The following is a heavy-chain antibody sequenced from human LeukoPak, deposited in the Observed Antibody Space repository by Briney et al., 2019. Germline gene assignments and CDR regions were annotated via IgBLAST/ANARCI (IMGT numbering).Heavy chain of an antibody. CDR1: GFTFSRYS. V-gene: IGHV3-21*01. D-gene: IGHD3-3*01. J-gene: IGHJ4*02. Sequence: PGGSLRLSCAASGFTFSRYSMNWVRQAPGKWLEWVSSISSSSSYIYYADSVKGRFTISRDNAKNSLYLQMNSLRAEDTAVYYCASFWSDYYSIYWGQGTLVTVSS. CDR3: ASFWSDYYSIY. CDR2: ISSSSSYI.